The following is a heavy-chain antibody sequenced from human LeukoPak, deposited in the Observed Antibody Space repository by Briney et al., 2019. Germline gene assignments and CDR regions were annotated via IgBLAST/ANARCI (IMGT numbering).Heavy chain of an antibody. Sequence: GASAKVSCKASGYTFTSYYMHWVRQAPGQGLEWMGIINPSGGSTSYAQKFQGRVTMTRDMSTSTDYLELSSLRSEDTAVYYCARDNSVRDEAWWFYPWGQGTLVTVSS. CDR2: INPSGGST. V-gene: IGHV1-46*01. D-gene: IGHD5-24*01. CDR1: GYTFTSYY. CDR3: ARDNSVRDEAWWFYP. J-gene: IGHJ5*02.